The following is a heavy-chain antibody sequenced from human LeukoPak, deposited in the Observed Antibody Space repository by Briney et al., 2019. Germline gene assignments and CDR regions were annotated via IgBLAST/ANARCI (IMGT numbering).Heavy chain of an antibody. D-gene: IGHD5-12*01. CDR2: IHASGST. CDR1: GGAISSYY. CDR3: ARGMSAAYDYNWFDS. Sequence: SETLSLTCIVSGGAISSYYWSWIRQPAGRGLEWIGRIHASGSTRYNPSLKSRVTMSVDTSKNQFSLKLTSVTAADTALYFCARGMSAAYDYNWFDSWGQGTLVTVSS. V-gene: IGHV4-4*07. J-gene: IGHJ5*01.